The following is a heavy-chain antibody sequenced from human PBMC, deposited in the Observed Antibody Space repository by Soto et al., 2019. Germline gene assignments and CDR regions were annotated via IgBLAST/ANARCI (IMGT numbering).Heavy chain of an antibody. CDR1: GGSFSGYY. Sequence: SATLSLTCAVYGGSFSGYYWSWIRQPPGKGLEWIGEINHSGSTNYNPSLKSRVTMSVDTSKNQFSLKLSSVTAADTAVYYCAREPLGVVVPAAKYYYYGMDVWGQGTTVTVSS. D-gene: IGHD2-2*01. J-gene: IGHJ6*02. CDR3: AREPLGVVVPAAKYYYYGMDV. CDR2: INHSGST. V-gene: IGHV4-34*01.